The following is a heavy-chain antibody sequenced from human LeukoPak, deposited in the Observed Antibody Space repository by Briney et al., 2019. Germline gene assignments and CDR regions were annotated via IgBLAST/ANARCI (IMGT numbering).Heavy chain of an antibody. CDR3: AKRGGVPAASYYYYYMDV. CDR1: GFTFSNYA. D-gene: IGHD2-2*01. V-gene: IGHV3-23*01. CDR2: ISGSGDST. J-gene: IGHJ6*03. Sequence: GGSLRLSCAASGFTFSNYAMRWVRQAPGKGLEWVSGISGSGDSTYYADSVKGRFTISRDNSKNTLYLQMNSLRAEDTAVYYCAKRGGVPAASYYYYYMDVWGKGTTVTVSS.